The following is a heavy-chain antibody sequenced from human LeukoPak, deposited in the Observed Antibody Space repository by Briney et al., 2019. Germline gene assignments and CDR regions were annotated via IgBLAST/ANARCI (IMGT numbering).Heavy chain of an antibody. Sequence: GGSLRLSCAASGFTFSTYGMNWVRQAPGKGLEWVSYITTGSRTIYYADSVKGRFTISRDNAKNSLYLQMNRLRAEDTAVYYCARDLLAVAGTAHFDYWGQGTLVTVSS. CDR3: ARDLLAVAGTAHFDY. CDR1: GFTFSTYG. J-gene: IGHJ4*02. CDR2: ITTGSRTI. V-gene: IGHV3-48*01. D-gene: IGHD6-19*01.